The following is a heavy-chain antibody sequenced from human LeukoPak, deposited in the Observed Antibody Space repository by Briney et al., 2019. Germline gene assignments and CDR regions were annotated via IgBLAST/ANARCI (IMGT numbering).Heavy chain of an antibody. CDR2: ISGSGGST. CDR1: GFTFSSYA. CDR3: AKDRFSLVYDFGEFDP. V-gene: IGHV3-23*01. D-gene: IGHD3-10*01. Sequence: PGGPLRLSCAASGFTFSSYAMSWVRQAPGKGLEWVSAISGSGGSTYYADSVKGRFTISRDNSKNTLYLQMNSLRAEDTAVYYCAKDRFSLVYDFGEFDPWGQGTLVTVSS. J-gene: IGHJ5*02.